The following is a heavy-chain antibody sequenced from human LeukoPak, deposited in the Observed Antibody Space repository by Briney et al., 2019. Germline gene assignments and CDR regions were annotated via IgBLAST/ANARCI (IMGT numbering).Heavy chain of an antibody. Sequence: GGSLRLSCAASGFTFSRYWMTWVRQAPGKGLEWVANIKTDGSQKYYVDSVKGRFSISRDNAKNSLYLQMNSLRAEDTAVYYCARSGYFGSGSYPDYWGQGTLVTVSS. J-gene: IGHJ4*02. V-gene: IGHV3-7*01. CDR3: ARSGYFGSGSYPDY. CDR1: GFTFSRYW. CDR2: IKTDGSQK. D-gene: IGHD3-10*01.